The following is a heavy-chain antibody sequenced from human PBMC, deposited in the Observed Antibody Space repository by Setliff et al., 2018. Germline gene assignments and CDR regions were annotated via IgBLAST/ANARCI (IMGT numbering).Heavy chain of an antibody. V-gene: IGHV3-21*04. CDR3: ARGRPYSNINWYFDL. D-gene: IGHD6-13*01. CDR1: GFNLHVYT. Sequence: PGGSLRLSCVASGFNLHVYTMEWVRQAPGKGLDWVSSISSNSNYIYTADSLKGRLTVSRDNAKNSLYLQMNSLRAEDTAFYYCARGRPYSNINWYFDLWGRGTLVTVSS. CDR2: ISSNSNYI. J-gene: IGHJ2*01.